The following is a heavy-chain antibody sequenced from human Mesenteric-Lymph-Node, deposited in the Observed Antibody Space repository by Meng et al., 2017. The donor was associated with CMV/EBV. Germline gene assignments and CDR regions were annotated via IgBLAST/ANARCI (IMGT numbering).Heavy chain of an antibody. CDR2: ISTYNGNT. CDR1: GYSVTRYV. CDR3: ARVPGGSDYFDY. V-gene: IGHV1-18*01. J-gene: IGHJ4*02. D-gene: IGHD6-19*01. Sequence: KASGYSVTRYVVSWVRQDPGKGLEWMGWISTYNGNTNYAQKLQGRVTMTTDTSTNTVYMELRSLRSDDTAVYYCARVPGGSDYFDYWGQGTLVTVSS.